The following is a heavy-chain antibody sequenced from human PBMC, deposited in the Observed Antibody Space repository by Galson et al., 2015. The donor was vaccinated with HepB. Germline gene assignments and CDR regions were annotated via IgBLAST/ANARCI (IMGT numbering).Heavy chain of an antibody. CDR2: IIPIFGTA. CDR1: GGTFSSYA. V-gene: IGHV1-69*13. D-gene: IGHD3-16*01. CDR3: ARDPGLGPAGGAFDI. J-gene: IGHJ3*02. Sequence: SVKVSCKASGGTFSSYAISWVRQAPGQGLEWMGGIIPIFGTANYAQKFQGRVTITADESTSTAYMELSSLRSEDTAVYYRARDPGLGPAGGAFDIWGQGTMVTVSS.